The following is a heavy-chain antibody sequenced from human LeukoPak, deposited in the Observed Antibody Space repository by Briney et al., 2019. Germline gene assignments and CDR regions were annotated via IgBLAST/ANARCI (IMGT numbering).Heavy chain of an antibody. CDR3: AKDRDYGEMYNWFDP. D-gene: IGHD4-17*01. V-gene: IGHV3-33*06. J-gene: IGHJ5*02. CDR1: GFTFSSYG. CDR2: IWYDGSNK. Sequence: QPGRSLRLSCAASGFTFSSYGMHWVRQAPGKGLEWVAVIWYDGSNKYYADSVKGRFTISRDNSKNTLYLQMNSLRAEDTAVYYCAKDRDYGEMYNWFDPWGQGTLVTVSS.